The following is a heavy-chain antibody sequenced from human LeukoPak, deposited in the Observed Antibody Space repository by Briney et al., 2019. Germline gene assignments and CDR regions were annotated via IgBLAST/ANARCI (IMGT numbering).Heavy chain of an antibody. CDR3: ARQGEMATITSPFDY. J-gene: IGHJ4*02. Sequence: GESLKISCKGSGYSFTSYWIGWVRQMPGKGLEWMGIIYPGDSDTRYSPSFQGQGTISADKSISTAYLQWSSLKASDTAMYYCARQGEMATITSPFDYWGQGTLVTVSS. D-gene: IGHD5-24*01. CDR1: GYSFTSYW. CDR2: IYPGDSDT. V-gene: IGHV5-51*01.